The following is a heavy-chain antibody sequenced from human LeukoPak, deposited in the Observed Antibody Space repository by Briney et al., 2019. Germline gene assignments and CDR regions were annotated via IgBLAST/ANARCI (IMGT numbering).Heavy chain of an antibody. Sequence: SETLSLTCTVSGGSISSGGYHWSWIRQHPGKGLEWIGYIYYSGSTYYNPSLKSRVTISVDTSKNQFSLKLSSVTAADTAVYYCARVPFGFPYYYGMDVWGQGTTVTVSS. CDR1: GGSISSGGYH. CDR3: ARVPFGFPYYYGMDV. J-gene: IGHJ6*02. V-gene: IGHV4-31*03. CDR2: IYYSGST. D-gene: IGHD3-16*01.